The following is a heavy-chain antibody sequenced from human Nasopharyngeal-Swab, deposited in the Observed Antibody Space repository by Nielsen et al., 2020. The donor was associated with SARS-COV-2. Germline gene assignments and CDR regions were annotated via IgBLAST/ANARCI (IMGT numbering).Heavy chain of an antibody. CDR3: ARLTDPREYSSSDAEDY. CDR2: ISAYNGNT. V-gene: IGHV1-18*04. D-gene: IGHD6-6*01. CDR1: GYTFTSYG. Sequence: ASVKVSCKASGYTFTSYGISWVRQAPGQGLEWMGWISAYNGNTNYAQKLQGRVTMTTDTSTSTAYMELRSLRSDDTAVYYCARLTDPREYSSSDAEDYWGQGTLATVSS. J-gene: IGHJ4*02.